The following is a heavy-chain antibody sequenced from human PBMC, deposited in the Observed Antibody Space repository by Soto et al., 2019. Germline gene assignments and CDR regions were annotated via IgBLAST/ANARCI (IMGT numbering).Heavy chain of an antibody. CDR3: ARRSSRFRETYYGWDV. D-gene: IGHD3-10*01. Sequence: PGESLKVSCEGSGYTFTSYWITWVGQMYGKGLEWVGTIDASGSFIYFSPSLQGHVTISVDKSINTAFVQWSSLKASDSAIYYLARRSSRFRETYYGWDVWGQGTTVTVSS. CDR2: IDASGSFI. CDR1: GYTFTSYW. V-gene: IGHV5-10-1*01. J-gene: IGHJ6*02.